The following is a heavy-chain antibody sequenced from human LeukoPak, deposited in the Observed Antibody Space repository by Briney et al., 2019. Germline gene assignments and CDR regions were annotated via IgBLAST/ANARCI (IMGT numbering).Heavy chain of an antibody. Sequence: GGSLRLSCTVSGFSFSGYAFTWVRQAPGKGLEFVSSISVTGSNIYYADSVKGRFTITRDNSKNTLDLQMNSLRSEDTAVYFCARDFSETLGVWGQGTLVTVSS. CDR2: ISVTGSNI. CDR3: ARDFSETLGV. J-gene: IGHJ4*02. V-gene: IGHV3-23*01. CDR1: GFSFSGYA. D-gene: IGHD3-10*01.